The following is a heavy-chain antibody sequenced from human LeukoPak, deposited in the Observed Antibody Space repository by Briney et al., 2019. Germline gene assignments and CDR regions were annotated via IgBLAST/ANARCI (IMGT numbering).Heavy chain of an antibody. D-gene: IGHD1-26*01. CDR2: ISSSGSTT. CDR1: GFTFSDYY. Sequence: PGGSLRLSCAASGFTFSDYYMSWIRQAPGKELECISYISSSGSTTHHADSLKGRPTISRDNAKNSLYLQMNSLRAEDTAVYYCARALGSYSFDYWGQGTLVTVSS. CDR3: ARALGSYSFDY. V-gene: IGHV3-11*01. J-gene: IGHJ4*02.